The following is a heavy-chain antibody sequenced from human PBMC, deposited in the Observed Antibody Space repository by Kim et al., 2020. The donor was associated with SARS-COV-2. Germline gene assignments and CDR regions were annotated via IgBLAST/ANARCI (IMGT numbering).Heavy chain of an antibody. CDR2: MNPNSGNT. Sequence: ASVKVSCKASGYTFTSYDINWVRQATGQGLEWMGWMNPNSGNTGYAQKFQGRVTMTRNTSISTAYMELSSLRSEDTAVYYCARGSQLRADYYYYYYMDVWGKGTTVTVSS. V-gene: IGHV1-8*01. J-gene: IGHJ6*03. CDR1: GYTFTSYD. CDR3: ARGSQLRADYYYYYYMDV. D-gene: IGHD4-17*01.